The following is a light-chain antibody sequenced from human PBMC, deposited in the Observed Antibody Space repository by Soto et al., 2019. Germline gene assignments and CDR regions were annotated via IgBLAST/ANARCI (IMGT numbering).Light chain of an antibody. CDR3: QVWDRSSDVI. V-gene: IGLV3-21*02. J-gene: IGLJ2*01. CDR2: HDS. CDR1: NIGSKS. Sequence: SYELTQPPSVSVAPGQTARIICGGNNIGSKSVHWYQQKAGQAPEVVVFHDSDRPSGIPDRFSGSKFGTTATLTISRVEAGDEADYYCQVWDRSSDVIFGGGTKLTVL.